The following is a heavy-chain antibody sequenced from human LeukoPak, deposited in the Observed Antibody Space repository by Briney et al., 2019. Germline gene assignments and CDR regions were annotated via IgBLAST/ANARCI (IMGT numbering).Heavy chain of an antibody. CDR1: GGSISSYY. Sequence: PSETLSLTCTVSGGSISSYYWSWIRQPPGKGLEWIGSIYYSGSTYYNPSLKSRVTISVDTSKNQFSLKLSSVTAADTAVYYCAREWDFPDYWGQGTLVTVSS. V-gene: IGHV4-59*12. J-gene: IGHJ4*02. D-gene: IGHD1-26*01. CDR2: IYYSGST. CDR3: AREWDFPDY.